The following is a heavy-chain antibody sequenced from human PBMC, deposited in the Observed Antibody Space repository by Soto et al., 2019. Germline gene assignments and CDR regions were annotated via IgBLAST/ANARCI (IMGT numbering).Heavy chain of an antibody. Sequence: SETLSLTCAVSSGSISSSNWWSWVRQPPGKGLEWIGEIYHSGSTNYNPSLKSRVTISVDKSKNQFSLKLSSVTAADTAVYYCAASSGCTNGVCSPGDYYYYYYMDVWGKGTTVTVSS. V-gene: IGHV4-4*02. CDR2: IYHSGST. J-gene: IGHJ6*03. CDR3: AASSGCTNGVCSPGDYYYYYYMDV. CDR1: SGSISSSNW. D-gene: IGHD2-8*01.